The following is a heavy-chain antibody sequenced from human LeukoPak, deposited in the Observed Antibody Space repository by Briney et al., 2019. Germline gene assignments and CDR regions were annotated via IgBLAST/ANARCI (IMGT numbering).Heavy chain of an antibody. J-gene: IGHJ3*02. CDR1: GGSISSSHYY. V-gene: IGHV4-39*07. Sequence: PSETLPLTCTVSGGSISSSHYYWGWIRQPPGKGLEWIGNIYYSGSTYYNPSLKSRVTISVDTSKSQFSLKLSSVTAADTAVYYCEAGRRYCTNGVCSYAFDIWGQGTMVTVSS. D-gene: IGHD2-8*01. CDR2: IYYSGST. CDR3: EAGRRYCTNGVCSYAFDI.